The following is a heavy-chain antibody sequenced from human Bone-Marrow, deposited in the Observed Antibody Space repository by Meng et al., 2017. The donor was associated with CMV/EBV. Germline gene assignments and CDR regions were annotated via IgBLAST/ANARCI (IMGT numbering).Heavy chain of an antibody. D-gene: IGHD3-22*01. J-gene: IGHJ4*02. CDR2: ISGSGGST. CDR1: GFTFSSYA. Sequence: GESLKISCAASGFTFSSYAMSWVRQAPGKGLEWVSAISGSGGSTYYADSVKGRFTISRDNSKNTLYLQMNSLRAEDTAVYYCAKGHPYYYDSSGLDYWGQGTLVTVSS. V-gene: IGHV3-23*01. CDR3: AKGHPYYYDSSGLDY.